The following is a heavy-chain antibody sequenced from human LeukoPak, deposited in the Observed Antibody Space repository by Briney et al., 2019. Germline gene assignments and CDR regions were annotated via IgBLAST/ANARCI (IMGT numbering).Heavy chain of an antibody. CDR3: ATSGTYRFDY. V-gene: IGHV3-30*03. D-gene: IGHD1-26*01. J-gene: IGHJ4*02. Sequence: GGSLRLSCAASGFTFSSSGMHWVRQAPGKGLERVAVISYDGSNKYYADSVRGRFTISRDNAKNSLYLQMNSLKDGDTAVYYCATSGTYRFDYWGQGTLVTVSS. CDR2: ISYDGSNK. CDR1: GFTFSSSG.